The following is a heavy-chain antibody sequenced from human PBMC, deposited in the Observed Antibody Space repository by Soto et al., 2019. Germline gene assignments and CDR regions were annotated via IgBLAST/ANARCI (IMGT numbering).Heavy chain of an antibody. J-gene: IGHJ3*02. CDR3: SGGSPYGFDI. D-gene: IGHD2-15*01. CDR1: GGSVSNANYY. CDR2: IYYSGNT. V-gene: IGHV4-61*01. Sequence: QVQLQESGPGLVKPSETLSLTCTVSGGSVSNANYYWTWIRQTPGKGLEWIGFIYYSGNTNCDPSLKSRVNISLDPSKSQFYLKLSSVTDADTAVYYCSGGSPYGFDIWGPGTMVTVSS.